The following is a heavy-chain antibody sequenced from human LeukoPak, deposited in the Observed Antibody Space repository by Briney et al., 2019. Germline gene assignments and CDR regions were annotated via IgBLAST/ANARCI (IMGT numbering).Heavy chain of an antibody. CDR1: GFTFSSYG. CDR3: AKDRHPSYFDY. J-gene: IGHJ4*02. CDR2: IWYDGSNK. Sequence: PGGSLRLSCAASGFTFSSYGMHWVRQAPGKGLEWVAVIWYDGSNKYYADSVKGRFTISRDNSKNTLYLQMNSLRAEDTAVYYCAKDRHPSYFDYWGQGTLVTVSS. V-gene: IGHV3-30*02.